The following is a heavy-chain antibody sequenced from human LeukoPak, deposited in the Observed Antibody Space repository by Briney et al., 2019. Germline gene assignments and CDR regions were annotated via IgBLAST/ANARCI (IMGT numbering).Heavy chain of an antibody. D-gene: IGHD4-17*01. V-gene: IGHV4-30-2*01. Sequence: PSQTLSLTCTVSGGSISSGGYYWSWLRQAPGKGLEWIGYIYHSGSTYYNPSLKSRVTISIGESEIQFFLRLSSVTAADTAVYYCARVWDNGDYKAAYFDYWGQGTLVTVSS. CDR2: IYHSGST. CDR3: ARVWDNGDYKAAYFDY. J-gene: IGHJ4*02. CDR1: GGSISSGGYY.